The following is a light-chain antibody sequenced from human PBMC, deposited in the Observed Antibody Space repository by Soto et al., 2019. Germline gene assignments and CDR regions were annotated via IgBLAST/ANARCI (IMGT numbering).Light chain of an antibody. CDR2: KAS. V-gene: IGKV1-5*03. J-gene: IGKJ1*01. CDR3: QQYNSYPWT. CDR1: QSISSW. Sequence: DIQMTQSPSTLSASVGDRVTITCRASQSISSWLAWYQQKPGKAPKLLIYKASTLESGVPSNFSGSGSGTEFTLTISSLQPEDFATYYCQQYNSYPWTFGQGTKA.